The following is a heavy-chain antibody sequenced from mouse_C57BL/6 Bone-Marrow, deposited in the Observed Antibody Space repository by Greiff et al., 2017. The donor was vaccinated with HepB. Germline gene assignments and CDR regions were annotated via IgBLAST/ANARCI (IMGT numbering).Heavy chain of an antibody. CDR3: ARIFITTFFDY. CDR2: IYPRSGNT. CDR1: GYTFTSYG. V-gene: IGHV1-81*01. D-gene: IGHD1-1*01. J-gene: IGHJ2*01. Sequence: QVQLKESGAELARPGASVKLSCKASGYTFTSYGISWVKQRTGQGLEWIGEIYPRSGNTYYNEKFKGKATLTADKSSSTAYMELRSLTSEDSAVYFCARIFITTFFDYWGQGTTLTVSS.